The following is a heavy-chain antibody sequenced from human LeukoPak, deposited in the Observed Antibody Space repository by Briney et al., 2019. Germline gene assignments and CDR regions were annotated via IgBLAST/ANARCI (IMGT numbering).Heavy chain of an antibody. CDR3: ARETANWGERLFPHDAFDI. CDR1: GFTFSSYG. J-gene: IGHJ3*02. Sequence: PGGSLRLSCGASGFTFSSYGMHWVRQAPGKGPEWVANIKQDGSEKYYVDSVKGRFTISRDNAKNSLYLQMNSLRAEDTAVYYCARETANWGERLFPHDAFDIWGQGTMVTVSS. CDR2: IKQDGSEK. D-gene: IGHD3-3*01. V-gene: IGHV3-7*01.